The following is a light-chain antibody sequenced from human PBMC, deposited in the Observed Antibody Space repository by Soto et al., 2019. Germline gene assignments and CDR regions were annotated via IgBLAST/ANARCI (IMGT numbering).Light chain of an antibody. J-gene: IGKJ2*01. Sequence: DIQMTQSPSSLSASVGDRVTITCRASQSINTYLNWYQQEPGKAPKLLIYAASSLQSGVPSRFSGSGSGTDFTLTISSLQPEDFATYYCQQSYNTPPYAFGQGTKLEI. CDR3: QQSYNTPPYA. CDR1: QSINTY. V-gene: IGKV1-39*01. CDR2: AAS.